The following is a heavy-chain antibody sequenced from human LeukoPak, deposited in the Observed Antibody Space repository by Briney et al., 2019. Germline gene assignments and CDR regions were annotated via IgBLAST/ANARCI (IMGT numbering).Heavy chain of an antibody. CDR1: GYTFTRYY. J-gene: IGHJ3*02. D-gene: IGHD7-27*01. V-gene: IGHV1-46*04. Sequence: GASVKLSCKASGYTFTRYYLHCVRHAPGQGLEWMGMINPSAGNTNYAQKLQGRLTLTTDTSTRTVYMDLSSLRSEDTAIYYCVRDWNWGSFDAFDMSGQGTMVTVSS. CDR3: VRDWNWGSFDAFDM. CDR2: INPSAGNT.